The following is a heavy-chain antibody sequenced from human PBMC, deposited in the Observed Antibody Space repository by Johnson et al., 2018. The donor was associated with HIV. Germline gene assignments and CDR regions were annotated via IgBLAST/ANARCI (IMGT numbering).Heavy chain of an antibody. D-gene: IGHD3-10*01. V-gene: IGHV3-7*05. CDR2: IKQDGSEK. J-gene: IGHJ3*02. CDR1: GFTFSSYW. CDR3: ARDSRIGTMVLLSDAFDI. Sequence: VQLVESGGGLVQPGGSLRLSCAASGFTFSSYWMSWVRQAPGKGLEWVANIKQDGSEKYYVDSVKGRFTISRDNAKNSLYLQMNSLRAEDTALYYCARDSRIGTMVLLSDAFDIWGQGTMVTVSS.